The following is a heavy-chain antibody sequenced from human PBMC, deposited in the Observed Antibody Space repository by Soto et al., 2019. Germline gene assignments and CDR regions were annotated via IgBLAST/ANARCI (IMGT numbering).Heavy chain of an antibody. CDR2: ISYDGSNK. Sequence: GGSLRLSCTASGFSFSSYSLHWVRQTPGKGLEWVAVISYDGSNKYYADSVKGRFTVSRDSPKNTLFLQMNSLKPEDTTAYYCARAPPRGIAAPGTWGSGMDVWGQGTTVTVSS. V-gene: IGHV3-30-3*01. CDR1: GFSFSSYS. CDR3: ARAPPRGIAAPGTWGSGMDV. J-gene: IGHJ6*02. D-gene: IGHD6-13*01.